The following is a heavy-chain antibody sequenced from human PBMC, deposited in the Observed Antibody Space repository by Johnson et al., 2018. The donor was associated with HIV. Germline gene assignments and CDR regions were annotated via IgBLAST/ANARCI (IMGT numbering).Heavy chain of an antibody. CDR3: AKDQGIEMAGYDGFDI. Sequence: VQLVESGGGLVPPGGSLRLSCAASGFTVSSNYMSWVRQAPGKGLEWVSVIYSGCSTYYAESVKGRFTISRDNSKNTLYLQMNSLRAEDTAVYYCAKDQGIEMAGYDGFDIWGQGTMVTVSS. V-gene: IGHV3-66*01. J-gene: IGHJ3*02. CDR1: GFTVSSNY. CDR2: IYSGCST. D-gene: IGHD5-24*01.